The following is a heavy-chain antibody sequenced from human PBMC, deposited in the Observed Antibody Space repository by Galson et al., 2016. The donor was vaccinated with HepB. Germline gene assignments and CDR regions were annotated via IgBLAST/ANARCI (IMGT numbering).Heavy chain of an antibody. CDR2: INWDGGGK. J-gene: IGHJ4*02. CDR1: GFPFTDFT. D-gene: IGHD3-22*01. CDR3: ARADNSSGGLDY. V-gene: IGHV3-43*01. Sequence: SLRLSCAASGFPFTDFTMHWVRQAPGKGPQWVSLINWDGGGKASAASVKGRFTISRDNSKNYLYLHMNSLKTEDTAFYYCARADNSSGGLDYWGQGTLVTVSS.